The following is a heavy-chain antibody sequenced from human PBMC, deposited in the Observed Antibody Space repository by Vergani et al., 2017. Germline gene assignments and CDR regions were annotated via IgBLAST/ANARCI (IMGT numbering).Heavy chain of an antibody. CDR3: AYLQSLQLGHDAFDI. CDR1: GFSLSTSGVG. J-gene: IGHJ3*02. V-gene: IGHV2-5*01. D-gene: IGHD1-1*01. Sequence: QITLKESGPTLVKPTQTLTLTCTFSGFSLSTSGVGVGWIRQPPGKALEWLALIYWNDDKRYSPSLKSRLTITKDTSKNQVVLTMTNMDPVDTATYYCAYLQSLQLGHDAFDIWGQGTMVTVSS. CDR2: IYWNDDK.